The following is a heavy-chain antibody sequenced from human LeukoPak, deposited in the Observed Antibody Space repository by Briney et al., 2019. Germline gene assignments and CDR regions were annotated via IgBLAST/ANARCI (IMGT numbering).Heavy chain of an antibody. CDR2: INNDGRST. CDR3: ARDNEYCTGGTCRLDY. V-gene: IGHV3-74*01. CDR1: GFTFSFYW. D-gene: IGHD2-15*01. J-gene: IGHJ4*02. Sequence: GGSLRLSCASSGFTFSFYWMHWVRQAPGKGLVWVSRINNDGRSTSYAGSVKGRFTISRDNAKNTLYLQMNSLRAEDTAVYYCARDNEYCTGGTCRLDYWAREPWSPSPQ.